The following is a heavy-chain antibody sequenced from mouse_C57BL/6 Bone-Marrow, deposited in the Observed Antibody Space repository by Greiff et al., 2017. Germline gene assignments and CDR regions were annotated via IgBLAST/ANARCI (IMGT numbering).Heavy chain of an antibody. CDR2: INPNNGGT. Sequence: EVQLQQSGPELVKPGASVKIPCKASGYTFTDYNMDWVNQSHGKSLEWIGDINPNNGGTIYNQKFKGKATLTVDKSYSTAYMELRSLTSEDTAVYYCARSLLLAMDYWGQGTSVTVSS. V-gene: IGHV1-18*01. D-gene: IGHD2-10*01. CDR1: GYTFTDYN. J-gene: IGHJ4*01. CDR3: ARSLLLAMDY.